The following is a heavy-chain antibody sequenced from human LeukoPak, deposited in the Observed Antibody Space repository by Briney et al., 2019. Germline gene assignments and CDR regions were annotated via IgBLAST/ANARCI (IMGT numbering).Heavy chain of an antibody. CDR2: IYYSGST. D-gene: IGHD3-10*01. Sequence: ASETLSLTCTVSGGSISSYYWSWIRQPPGKGLEWIGYIYYSGSTNYNPSLKSRVTISVDTSKNQFSLKLSSVTAADTAVYYCARDMVRGVFNWFDPWGQGTLVTVSS. V-gene: IGHV4-59*01. CDR3: ARDMVRGVFNWFDP. CDR1: GGSISSYY. J-gene: IGHJ5*02.